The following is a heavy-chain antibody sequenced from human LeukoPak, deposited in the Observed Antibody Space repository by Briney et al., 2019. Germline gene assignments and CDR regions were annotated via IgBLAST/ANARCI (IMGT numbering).Heavy chain of an antibody. J-gene: IGHJ3*02. Sequence: SETLSLTCTVSGGSISSYYWSWIRQPPGKGLEWIGYIYYSGSTDYNPSLKSRVTISVDTSKNQFSLKLSSVTAADTAVYYCARDKATGTTGAFDIWGQGTMVTVSS. CDR3: ARDKATGTTGAFDI. V-gene: IGHV4-59*01. CDR2: IYYSGST. CDR1: GGSISSYY. D-gene: IGHD1-1*01.